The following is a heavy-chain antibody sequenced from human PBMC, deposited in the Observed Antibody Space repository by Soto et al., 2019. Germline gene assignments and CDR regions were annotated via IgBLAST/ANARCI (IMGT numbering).Heavy chain of an antibody. CDR3: ARDLGYSYGYGPDY. CDR2: ISYDGSNK. V-gene: IGHV3-30-3*01. D-gene: IGHD5-18*01. CDR1: GFTFSSYA. J-gene: IGHJ4*02. Sequence: GGSLRLSCAASGFTFSSYAMHWVRQAPGKGLEWVAVISYDGSNKYYADSVKGRFTISRDNSKNTLYLQMNSLRAEGTAVYYCARDLGYSYGYGPDYWGQGTLVTVSS.